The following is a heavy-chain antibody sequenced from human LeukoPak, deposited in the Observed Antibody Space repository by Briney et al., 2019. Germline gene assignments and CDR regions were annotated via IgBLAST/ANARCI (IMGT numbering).Heavy chain of an antibody. CDR3: ARDILAVAGHFDY. Sequence: PGGSLRLSCAASGFTFSSYSMNWVRQAPGKGLEWVSSISSSSRTISYADSVKGRFTISKDNAKNSLYLQMNSLRADDMAVYYCARDILAVAGHFDYWGQGTLVTVSS. CDR1: GFTFSSYS. J-gene: IGHJ4*02. CDR2: ISSSSRTI. V-gene: IGHV3-48*01. D-gene: IGHD6-19*01.